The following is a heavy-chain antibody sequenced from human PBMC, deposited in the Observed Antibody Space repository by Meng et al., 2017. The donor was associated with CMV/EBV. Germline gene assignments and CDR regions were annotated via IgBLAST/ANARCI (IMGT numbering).Heavy chain of an antibody. CDR1: GFTFSTYW. D-gene: IGHD3-3*01. Sequence: ETLSLTCAASGFTFSTYWMSWVRQAPGKGLEWVAIINQDGSGQYYMDSVKGRFTISRDNGKNSLYLQMNSLRVGDTAVYHCARDGGGLSGLWSGYDHWGQGALVTVSS. CDR2: INQDGSGQ. CDR3: ARDGGGLSGLWSGYDH. J-gene: IGHJ4*02. V-gene: IGHV3-7*01.